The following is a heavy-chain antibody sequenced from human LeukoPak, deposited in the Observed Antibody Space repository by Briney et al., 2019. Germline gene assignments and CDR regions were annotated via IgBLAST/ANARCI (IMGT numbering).Heavy chain of an antibody. J-gene: IGHJ4*02. D-gene: IGHD2-2*01. V-gene: IGHV4-34*01. CDR1: GGSFSGYY. CDR2: INHSGST. Sequence: PSETLSLTCAVSGGSFSGYYWSWIRQPPGKGLEWIGEINHSGSTNYNPSLKSRVTISVDTSKNQFSLKLSSVTAADTAVYYCARGVGVPADESGDDYCGQGTLVTVSS. CDR3: ARGVGVPADESGDDY.